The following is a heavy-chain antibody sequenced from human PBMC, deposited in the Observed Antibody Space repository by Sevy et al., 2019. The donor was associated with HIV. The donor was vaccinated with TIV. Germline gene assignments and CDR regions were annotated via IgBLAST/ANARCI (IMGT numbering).Heavy chain of an antibody. J-gene: IGHJ3*02. CDR2: INPNSGVT. Sequence: ASVKVSCKATGYMFSDYNMHWVRQAPGQGLEWMALINPNSGVTIYAQKFRGRVSLTRDTSMSTAYMELSALTSDDTDVYYCVTEDNNAPRTLLSFDIWGQGTMVTVSS. CDR1: GYMFSDYN. V-gene: IGHV1-2*05. D-gene: IGHD1-20*01. CDR3: VTEDNNAPRTLLSFDI.